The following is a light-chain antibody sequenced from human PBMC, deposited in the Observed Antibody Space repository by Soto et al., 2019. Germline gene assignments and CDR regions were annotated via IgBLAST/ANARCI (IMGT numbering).Light chain of an antibody. CDR2: AAS. CDR1: QAISNY. Sequence: DIEMTQSPPSLSASVGDRVTITCRASQAISNYLAWYQQKPGKVPKLLIYAASTLQLGVPSRFSGSGSGTDFTLTISSLQPEDVATYYCQKYNSAPQTF. V-gene: IGKV1-27*01. J-gene: IGKJ1*01. CDR3: QKYNSAPQT.